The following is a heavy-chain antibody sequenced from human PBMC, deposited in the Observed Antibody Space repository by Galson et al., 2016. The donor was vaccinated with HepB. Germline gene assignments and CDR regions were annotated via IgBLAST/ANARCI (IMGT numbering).Heavy chain of an antibody. Sequence: SETLSLTCAVSGGSLSGDYWSWIRQPPGKGPEWIGLVHYSENTNYQHPLRSRVTISIDVSKNNFSLRLNSVTSADTAVYYCTSGIPFFDWTPFEHWGRGTLVTVSS. CDR1: GGSLSGDY. CDR2: VHYSENT. V-gene: IGHV4-59*12. J-gene: IGHJ5*02. D-gene: IGHD3/OR15-3a*01. CDR3: TSGIPFFDWTPFEH.